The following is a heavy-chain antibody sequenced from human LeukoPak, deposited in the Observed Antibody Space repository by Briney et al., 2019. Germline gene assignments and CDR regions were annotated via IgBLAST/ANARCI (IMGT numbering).Heavy chain of an antibody. J-gene: IGHJ4*02. CDR3: ARDLTEWLGSSSYDY. V-gene: IGHV4-38-2*02. CDR1: GYSISSGYY. D-gene: IGHD6-13*01. Sequence: PSETLSLTCTVSGYSISSGYYWGWSRQPPGKGLGWIGSIYHSGSTYYNPSLKSRVTISVDTSKNQFSLKLSSVTAADTAVYYCARDLTEWLGSSSYDYWGQGTLVTVSS. CDR2: IYHSGST.